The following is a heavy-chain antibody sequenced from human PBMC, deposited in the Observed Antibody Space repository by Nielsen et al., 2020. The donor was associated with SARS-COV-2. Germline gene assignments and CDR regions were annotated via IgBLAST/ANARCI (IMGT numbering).Heavy chain of an antibody. D-gene: IGHD2-2*01. Sequence: GGSLRLSCAASGFTFSSYGTHWVRQAPGKGLEWVAVISYDGSNKYYADSVKGRFTISRDNSKNTLYLQMNSLRAEDTAVYYCAKDLDEYQLLLRYYGMDVWGQGTTVTVSS. CDR2: ISYDGSNK. J-gene: IGHJ6*02. CDR1: GFTFSSYG. V-gene: IGHV3-30*18. CDR3: AKDLDEYQLLLRYYGMDV.